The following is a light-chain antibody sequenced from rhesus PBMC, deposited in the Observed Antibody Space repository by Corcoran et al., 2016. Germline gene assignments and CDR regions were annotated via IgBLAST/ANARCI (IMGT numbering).Light chain of an antibody. CDR1: SSDFGGFNG. V-gene: IGLV2S9*01. CDR3: CAYTSGYIYI. J-gene: IGLJ1*01. CDR2: DVT. Sequence: QSALTQPPSVSKTLGQSGTIPCTGTSSDFGGFNGVSWYQQRSGTAPTLVIYDVTERPSGVSDRFSGSKSGNTASLTISGLQAEDEADYYCCAYTSGYIYIFGDGTRLTVL.